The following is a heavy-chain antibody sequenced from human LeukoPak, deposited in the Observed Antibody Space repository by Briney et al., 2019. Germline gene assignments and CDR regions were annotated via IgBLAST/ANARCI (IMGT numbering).Heavy chain of an antibody. CDR1: GFTFSSYS. CDR2: ISGSSSYI. V-gene: IGHV3-21*01. CDR3: XXWAKAVAGLYYSDY. D-gene: IGHD6-19*01. Sequence: IPGGSLRLSCAASGFTFSSYSMNWVRQAPGKGLEWVSSISGSSSYIYYADSVKGRFTISRDNAKNSLYLQMNSLRAEDTAVYYXXXWAKAVAGLYYSDYWGQGTLVTVSS. J-gene: IGHJ4*02.